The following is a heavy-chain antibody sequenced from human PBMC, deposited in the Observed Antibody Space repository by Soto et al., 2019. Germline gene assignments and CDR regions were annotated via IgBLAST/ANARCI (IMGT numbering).Heavy chain of an antibody. CDR1: GGSISSGDYY. CDR3: AREGSSAYYYDY. D-gene: IGHD3-22*01. V-gene: IGHV4-30-4*01. CDR2: IYYSGST. Sequence: SETLSLTCTVSGGSISSGDYYWSWIRQPPGKGLEWIGYIYYSGSTYYNPSLKSRITMSVDTSKNQFSLKLSSVTAADTAVYYCAREGSSAYYYDYWGQGTLVTVPQ. J-gene: IGHJ4*02.